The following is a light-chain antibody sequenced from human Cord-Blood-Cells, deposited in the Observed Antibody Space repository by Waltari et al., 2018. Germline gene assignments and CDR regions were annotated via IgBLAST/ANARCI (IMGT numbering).Light chain of an antibody. CDR3: QEYGSSRT. CDR2: GAS. Sequence: DIVLTQSPGTLSSSPGGRATLSCRASQSVSSSYLAWYQQKPGQAPRLLYDGASSSAAGLPERFSGSAAGTYFPLTSSMLEPEDFAVYCCQEYGSSRTFGQGTKVEIK. J-gene: IGKJ1*01. CDR1: QSVSSSY. V-gene: IGKV3-20*01.